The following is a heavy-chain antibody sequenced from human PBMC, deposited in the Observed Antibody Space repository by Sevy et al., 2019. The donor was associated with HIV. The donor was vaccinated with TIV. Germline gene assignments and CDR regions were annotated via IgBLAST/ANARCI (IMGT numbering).Heavy chain of an antibody. CDR1: GFTFSSYW. D-gene: IGHD3-22*01. J-gene: IGHJ6*02. Sequence: GGSLRLSCAASGFTFSSYWMSWVRQAPGKGLEWVANIKQDGSEKYYVDSVKGRFTISRDNAKNSLYLQMNSLRAEVTAVYYCARVFGYDSSGYSIYYYYGMDVWGQGTTVTVSS. V-gene: IGHV3-7*01. CDR3: ARVFGYDSSGYSIYYYYGMDV. CDR2: IKQDGSEK.